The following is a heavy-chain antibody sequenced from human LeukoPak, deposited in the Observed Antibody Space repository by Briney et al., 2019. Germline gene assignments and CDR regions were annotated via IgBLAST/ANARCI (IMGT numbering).Heavy chain of an antibody. V-gene: IGHV4-39*01. Sequence: SETLSLTCTVSGDSISSSSYYWGWIRQPPGKGLEWIGSIYYSGSTYYNPSLKSRVTMSVDTSKNQFSLKLSSVTAADTAVYYCARHGGVGVIPDFDYWGPGTLVTVSS. CDR3: ARHGGVGVIPDFDY. CDR1: GDSISSSSYY. D-gene: IGHD2-8*02. CDR2: IYYSGST. J-gene: IGHJ4*02.